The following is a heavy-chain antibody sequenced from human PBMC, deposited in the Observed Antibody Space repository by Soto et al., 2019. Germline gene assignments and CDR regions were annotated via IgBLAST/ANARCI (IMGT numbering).Heavy chain of an antibody. V-gene: IGHV4-39*01. Sequence: SETLSLTCTVSGGSISSSSYYWGWIRQPPGKGLEWIGSIYYSGSTYYNPSLKSRVTISVDTSKNQFSLKLSSVTAADTAVYYCATYYDILTGYYTFDYWGQGTLVTVSS. J-gene: IGHJ4*02. CDR1: GGSISSSSYY. CDR3: ATYYDILTGYYTFDY. CDR2: IYYSGST. D-gene: IGHD3-9*01.